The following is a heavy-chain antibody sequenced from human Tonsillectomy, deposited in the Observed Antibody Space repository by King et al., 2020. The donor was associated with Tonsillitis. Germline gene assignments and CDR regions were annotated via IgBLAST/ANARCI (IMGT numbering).Heavy chain of an antibody. CDR1: GFTFGDYA. CDR3: TRAEQVRISAAAPPDAFDI. J-gene: IGHJ3*02. Sequence: DVQLVESGGGLVKPGRSLRLSCTASGFTFGDYAMSWFRQAPGKGLEWVGFIRSKAYGGTTEYAASVKGRFTISRDDSKSIAYLQMNSLKTEDTAVYYCTRAEQVRISAAAPPDAFDIWGQGTMVTVSS. V-gene: IGHV3-49*05. D-gene: IGHD6-13*01. CDR2: IRSKAYGGTT.